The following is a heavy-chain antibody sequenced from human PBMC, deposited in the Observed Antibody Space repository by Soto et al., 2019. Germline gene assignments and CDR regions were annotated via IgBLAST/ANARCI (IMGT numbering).Heavy chain of an antibody. D-gene: IGHD3-16*01. CDR1: GGSVSSGSYF. Sequence: SETLSLTCTVSGGSVSSGSYFWSWMRQAPGKGLEWIGNIYFTGNTNYNPSLKSRVSMSVDTSKHKFSLNLRFVTAAATAIYYCERLGVRARGWPFDPWGQGTLVTVSS. CDR3: ERLGVRARGWPFDP. CDR2: IYFTGNT. J-gene: IGHJ5*02. V-gene: IGHV4-61*01.